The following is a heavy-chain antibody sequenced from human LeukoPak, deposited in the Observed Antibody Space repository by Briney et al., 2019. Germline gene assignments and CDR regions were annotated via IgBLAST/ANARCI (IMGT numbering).Heavy chain of an antibody. CDR3: ARWSDPDFDY. CDR1: GGSISSGGYY. V-gene: IGHV4-31*03. Sequence: SETLSLTCTVSGGSISSGGYYWSGIRQHPGKGLEWIGYIYYSGSTYYNPSLQSRVTISVDTSKNQFSLKLSSVTAADTAVYYCARWSDPDFDYWGQGTLVTVSS. CDR2: IYYSGST. J-gene: IGHJ4*02.